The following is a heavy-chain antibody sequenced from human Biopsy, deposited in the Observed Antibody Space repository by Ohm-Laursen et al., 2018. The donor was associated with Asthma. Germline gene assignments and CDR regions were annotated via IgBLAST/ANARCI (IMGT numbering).Heavy chain of an antibody. CDR3: ARIPRRSGSYFVDY. CDR1: GDSITSGGCC. CDR2: IHHSGTS. D-gene: IGHD3-22*01. V-gene: IGHV4-31*03. J-gene: IGHJ4*02. Sequence: TLSLTCTASGDSITSGGCCRNWIRQHPGKGLEWIGYIHHSGTSYFNPSLKSRVSFSRDTSKNQFSLRLSSVTAADTAMYYCARIPRRSGSYFVDYWGQGTLVTVSS.